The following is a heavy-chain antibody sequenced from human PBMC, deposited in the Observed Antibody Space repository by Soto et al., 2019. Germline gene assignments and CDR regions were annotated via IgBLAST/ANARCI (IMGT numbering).Heavy chain of an antibody. V-gene: IGHV3-23*01. CDR1: EFAFSNYA. J-gene: IGHJ4*02. D-gene: IGHD1-26*01. CDR3: TKDGGSGTYPEY. CDR2: ISDSGGST. Sequence: EVQLLESGGGLVQPGGSLRLSCAASEFAFSNYAMNWVRQAPGKGLEWVSVISDSGGSTYDADSVKGRFTISRDNSKNTVYLHMNSLRVEDTAIYYCTKDGGSGTYPEYWGQGTLVTVSS.